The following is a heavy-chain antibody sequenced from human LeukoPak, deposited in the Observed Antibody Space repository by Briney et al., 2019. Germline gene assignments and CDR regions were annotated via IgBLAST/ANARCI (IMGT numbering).Heavy chain of an antibody. Sequence: SETLSLTCTVSGGSISSYYWSWIRQPPGKGLEWIGYIYYSGSTNYNPSLKSRVTISVDTSKNQFSLKLSSVTAADTAVYYCARGRYFDWLWDYFDYWGQGTLVTVSS. CDR3: ARGRYFDWLWDYFDY. CDR1: GGSISSYY. D-gene: IGHD3-9*01. CDR2: IYYSGST. J-gene: IGHJ4*02. V-gene: IGHV4-59*01.